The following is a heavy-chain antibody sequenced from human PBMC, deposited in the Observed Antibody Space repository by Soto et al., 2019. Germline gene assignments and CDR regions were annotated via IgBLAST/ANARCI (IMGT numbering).Heavy chain of an antibody. CDR3: ASHTVTTRFYYYGMDV. CDR2: INAGNGNT. Sequence: ASVKVSCKGSGYTFTSYAMLWLRQAPGQRLEWMGWINAGNGNTKYSQKFQGRVTITRDTSASTAYLELSSLRSEDTAVYYCASHTVTTRFYYYGMDVWGQGTTVTVSS. V-gene: IGHV1-3*01. D-gene: IGHD4-4*01. CDR1: GYTFTSYA. J-gene: IGHJ6*02.